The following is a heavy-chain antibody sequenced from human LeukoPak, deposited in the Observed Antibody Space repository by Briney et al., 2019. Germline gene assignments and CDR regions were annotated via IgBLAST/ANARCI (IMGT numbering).Heavy chain of an antibody. Sequence: GGSLRLSCAASGFTFSSNWMSWVRQAPGKGLEWVANIKQDGSEKYYVDSVKGRFTISRDNAKNSLYLQMNSLRAEDTAVYYCARAEDSGYDPYYFDYWGQGTLVTVSS. CDR1: GFTFSSNW. CDR3: ARAEDSGYDPYYFDY. J-gene: IGHJ4*02. D-gene: IGHD5-12*01. V-gene: IGHV3-7*01. CDR2: IKQDGSEK.